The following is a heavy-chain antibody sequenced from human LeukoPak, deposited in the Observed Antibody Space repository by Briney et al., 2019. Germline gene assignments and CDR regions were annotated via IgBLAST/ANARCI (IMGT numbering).Heavy chain of an antibody. Sequence: PGGSLRLSCAASGFTFSSYAMSWVRQAPGKGLEWVSTFSGSGGNTYYADSVKGRFTISRDNSKNTLYLQMNSLRAEDTAVYYCANAVGATARDAFDIWGQGTMVTVSS. J-gene: IGHJ3*02. CDR2: FSGSGGNT. CDR3: ANAVGATARDAFDI. V-gene: IGHV3-23*01. D-gene: IGHD1-26*01. CDR1: GFTFSSYA.